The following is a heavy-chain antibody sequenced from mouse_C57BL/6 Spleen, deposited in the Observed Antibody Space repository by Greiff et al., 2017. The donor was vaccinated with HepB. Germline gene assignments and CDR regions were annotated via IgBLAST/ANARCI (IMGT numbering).Heavy chain of an antibody. CDR3: ARSGSSYGAWFAY. Sequence: QVQLKQSGAELVKPGASVKISCKASGYAFSSYWMNWVKQRPGKGLEWIGQIYPGDGDTNYNGKFKGKATLTADKSSSTAYMQLSSLTSEDSAVYFCARSGSSYGAWFAYWGQGTLVTVSA. CDR1: GYAFSSYW. D-gene: IGHD1-1*01. CDR2: IYPGDGDT. V-gene: IGHV1-80*01. J-gene: IGHJ3*01.